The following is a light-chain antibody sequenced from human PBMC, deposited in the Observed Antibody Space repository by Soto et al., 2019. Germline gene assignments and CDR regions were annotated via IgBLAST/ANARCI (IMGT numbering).Light chain of an antibody. CDR1: SSDVGGYNY. CDR2: DVS. V-gene: IGLV2-14*01. Sequence: QSVLTQPASVSGSPGQSITISCTGTSSDVGGYNYVSWYQQHPGKAPKLMIYDVSNRPSGVSNRFSGSKSGNTASLTISGLHAEDEADYYCSSYTSSSTGVFGTGTKLTVL. J-gene: IGLJ1*01. CDR3: SSYTSSSTGV.